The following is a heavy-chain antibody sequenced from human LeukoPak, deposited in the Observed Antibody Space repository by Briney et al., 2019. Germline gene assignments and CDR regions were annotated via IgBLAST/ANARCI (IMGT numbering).Heavy chain of an antibody. CDR1: GYTFTSYG. CDR3: ARGYYDSSGYYWGGDFDY. Sequence: ASVKVSCKASGYTFTSYGISWVRQAPGQGLEWMGIINPSGGSTSYAQKFQGRVTMTRDTSTSTVYMELSSLRSEDTAVYYCARGYYDSSGYYWGGDFDYWGQGTLVTVSS. V-gene: IGHV1-46*01. D-gene: IGHD3-22*01. J-gene: IGHJ4*02. CDR2: INPSGGST.